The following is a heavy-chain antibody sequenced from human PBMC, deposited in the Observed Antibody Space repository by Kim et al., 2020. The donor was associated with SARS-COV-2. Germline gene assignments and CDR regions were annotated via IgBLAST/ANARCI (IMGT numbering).Heavy chain of an antibody. CDR3: ARRAYSSGREY. CDR1: GFTFSSYW. D-gene: IGHD6-19*01. J-gene: IGHJ4*02. Sequence: GGSLRLSCAASGFTFSSYWMHWVRQAPGKGLVWVSRINSDGSSTSYADSVKGRFTISRDNAKNTLYLQMNSLRAEDTAVYYCARRAYSSGREYWGQGTLVTGSS. V-gene: IGHV3-74*01. CDR2: INSDGSST.